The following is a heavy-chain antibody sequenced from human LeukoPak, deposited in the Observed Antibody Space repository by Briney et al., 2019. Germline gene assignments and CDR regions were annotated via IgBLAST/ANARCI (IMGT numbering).Heavy chain of an antibody. J-gene: IGHJ4*02. CDR2: IYYSGST. V-gene: IGHV4-39*07. CDR1: GGSISSSSYY. Sequence: SETLSLTCTVSGGSISSSSYYWGWIRQPPGKGLEWIGSIYYSGSTHYNPSLESRVTISVDTSKNQFSLKLSSVTATDTAVYYCARGRGFDYWGQGTLVTVSS. CDR3: ARGRGFDY.